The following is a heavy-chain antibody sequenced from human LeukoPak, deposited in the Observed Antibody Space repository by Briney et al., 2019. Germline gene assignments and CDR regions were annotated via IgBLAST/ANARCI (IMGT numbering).Heavy chain of an antibody. J-gene: IGHJ4*02. CDR2: INSDGSST. CDR1: GFTFSSYW. CDR3: ARALMYYYGSGSSEGLHDY. Sequence: LTGGSLRLSCAASGFTFSSYWMHWVRQAPGKGLVWVSRINSDGSSTSYADSVKGRFTISRDNAKNTLYLQMNSLRAEDTAVYYCARALMYYYGSGSSEGLHDYWGQGTLVTVSS. V-gene: IGHV3-74*01. D-gene: IGHD3-10*01.